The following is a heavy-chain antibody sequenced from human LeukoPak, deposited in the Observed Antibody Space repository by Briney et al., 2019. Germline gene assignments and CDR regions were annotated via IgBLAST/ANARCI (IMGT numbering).Heavy chain of an antibody. D-gene: IGHD4-17*01. CDR2: IGTAGDT. Sequence: GGSLRLSCAASGFTFSSYWMHWVRQATGKGLEWVSAIGTAGDTYYPGSVKGRFTISRENAKNSLYLQMNSLRAGDTAVYYCARSTVTTRYYYGMDVWGQGTTVTVSS. CDR1: GFTFSSYW. CDR3: ARSTVTTRYYYGMDV. V-gene: IGHV3-13*01. J-gene: IGHJ6*02.